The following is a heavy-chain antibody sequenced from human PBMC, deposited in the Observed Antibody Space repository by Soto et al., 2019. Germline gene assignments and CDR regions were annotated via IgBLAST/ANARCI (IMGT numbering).Heavy chain of an antibody. CDR2: MNPNSGNT. Sequence: ASVKVSCKASGYTFGNNDISWVRQATGQGLEWMGWMNPNSGNTGYAQKFQGRVSMTRNTSITTAYLELSSLRSDDTAIYYCARMETSGTLKWFDPWGQGPLGTV. CDR1: GYTFGNND. V-gene: IGHV1-8*01. CDR3: ARMETSGTLKWFDP. J-gene: IGHJ5*02. D-gene: IGHD1-1*01.